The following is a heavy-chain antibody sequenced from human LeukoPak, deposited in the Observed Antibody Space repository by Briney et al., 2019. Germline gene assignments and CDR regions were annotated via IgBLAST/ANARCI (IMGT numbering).Heavy chain of an antibody. CDR2: ISSSSSYI. CDR3: AKVVYGGYVATDY. J-gene: IGHJ4*02. Sequence: GGSLRLSCAASGFTFSSYSMNWVRQAPGKGLEWVSSISSSSSYIYYADSVKGRFTISRDNAKNSLYLQMNSLRAEDTAVYYCAKVVYGGYVATDYWGQGTLVTVSS. CDR1: GFTFSSYS. D-gene: IGHD5-12*01. V-gene: IGHV3-21*01.